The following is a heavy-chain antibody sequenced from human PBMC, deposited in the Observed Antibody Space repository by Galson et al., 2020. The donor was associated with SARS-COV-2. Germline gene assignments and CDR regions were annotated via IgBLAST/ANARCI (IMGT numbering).Heavy chain of an antibody. CDR2: ITTSSTYI. CDR1: GFTFSSYT. D-gene: IGHD6-13*01. Sequence: GESLKISCAASGFTFSSYTMNCVRQVPGKGLEWVSSITTSSTYINYADSVKGRFTISRDNAKNSLYLQMNSLRAGDTAVYFCARTGTPHYYYSYYMDVWGKGTTVTVSS. V-gene: IGHV3-21*01. J-gene: IGHJ6*03. CDR3: ARTGTPHYYYSYYMDV.